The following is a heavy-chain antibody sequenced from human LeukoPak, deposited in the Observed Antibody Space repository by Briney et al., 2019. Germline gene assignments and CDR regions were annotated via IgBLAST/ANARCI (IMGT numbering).Heavy chain of an antibody. CDR2: IYTSGST. CDR1: GGSISSGSYY. CDR3: ARGSFHGDYDFDY. Sequence: SETLSLTCTVSGGSISSGSYYWSWIRQPAGKGLEWVGRIYTSGSTNYNPSLKSRVTISVDTSKNQFSMKLSSVTAADTAVYYCARGSFHGDYDFDYWGQGTLVTVSS. V-gene: IGHV4-61*02. D-gene: IGHD4-17*01. J-gene: IGHJ4*02.